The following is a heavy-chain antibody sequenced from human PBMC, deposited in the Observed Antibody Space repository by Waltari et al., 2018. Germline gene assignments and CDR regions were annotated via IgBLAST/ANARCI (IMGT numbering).Heavy chain of an antibody. V-gene: IGHV4-61*02. D-gene: IGHD3-10*01. CDR2: IFASGST. J-gene: IGHJ4*02. CDR3: ARTLEKTYGGWYFDS. CDR1: GASIPRGTYY. Sequence: QVQLQESGPGLVEPSQPLSPSCSVSGASIPRGTYYWSWVRQPAGRGLEWLGRIFASGSTDYNPSLKSRVTISVDTSKSQVSLNLTSLTAADSAVYYCARTLEKTYGGWYFDSWGQGTRVTVSS.